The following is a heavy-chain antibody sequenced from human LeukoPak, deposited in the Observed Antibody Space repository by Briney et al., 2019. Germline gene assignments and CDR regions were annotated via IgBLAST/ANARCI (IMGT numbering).Heavy chain of an antibody. CDR3: ARGGSRWYQGRAFDI. J-gene: IGHJ3*02. Sequence: KASETLSLTCTVSGGSISTSSYYWGWVRQPPGKGLEWIGNIFYSGSTYYSPSLKSRVTISLDTSRNQFSLKLSSVTAADTAVYYCARGGSRWYQGRAFDIWGQGTMVTVSS. CDR1: GGSISTSSYY. V-gene: IGHV4-39*07. D-gene: IGHD6-19*01. CDR2: IFYSGST.